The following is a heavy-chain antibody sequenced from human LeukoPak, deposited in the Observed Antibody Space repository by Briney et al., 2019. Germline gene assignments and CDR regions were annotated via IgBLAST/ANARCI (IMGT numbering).Heavy chain of an antibody. J-gene: IGHJ3*02. CDR2: FDPEDGET. D-gene: IGHD3-22*01. CDR3: ATAKDYYDSSGYYFVHDAFDI. CDR1: GYTLTELS. V-gene: IGHV1-24*01. Sequence: ASVKVSCKVSGYTLTELSMHWVRQAPGKGLEWMGGFDPEDGETIYAQKFQGRVTMIEDTSTDTAYMELSSLRSEDTAVYYCATAKDYYDSSGYYFVHDAFDIWGQGTMVTVSS.